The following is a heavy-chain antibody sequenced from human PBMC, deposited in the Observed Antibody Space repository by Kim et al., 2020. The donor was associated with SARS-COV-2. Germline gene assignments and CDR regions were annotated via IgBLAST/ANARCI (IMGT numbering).Heavy chain of an antibody. J-gene: IGHJ4*02. CDR3: AREGSGSYYHDY. D-gene: IGHD3-10*01. V-gene: IGHV1-8*01. Sequence: GYAKKFQGRVTMTRNTSISTAYMELSSLRSEDTAVYYCAREGSGSYYHDYWGQGTLVTVSS.